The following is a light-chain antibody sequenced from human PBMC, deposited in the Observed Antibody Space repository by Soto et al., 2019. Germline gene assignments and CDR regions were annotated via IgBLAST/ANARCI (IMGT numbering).Light chain of an antibody. Sequence: DIQMTQSPSSLSASVGDRVTITCRASQSISSYLNWYQQKPGKAPKLLIYAASSLQSGVPSRFSGSGSGTDFTLTISSLQPEDFATYYCQQSDSTPFTFGPGNKVDI. CDR2: AAS. V-gene: IGKV1-39*01. CDR3: QQSDSTPFT. J-gene: IGKJ3*01. CDR1: QSISSY.